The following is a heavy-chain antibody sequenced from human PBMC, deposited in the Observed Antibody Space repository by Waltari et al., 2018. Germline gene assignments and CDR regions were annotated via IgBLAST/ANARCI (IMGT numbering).Heavy chain of an antibody. V-gene: IGHV3-74*01. CDR1: GFDFNYFW. CDR2: YENERGTT. D-gene: IGHD2-15*01. CDR3: ARGGSGGSLDF. Sequence: EVQLVESGGALVQPGGSLRLSCAVSGFDFNYFWVYWVRQTPGKGLIWVSQYENERGTTIYADSVNGRFTISKDDAKNMLYLEMNSLRVDDTAIYYCARGGSGGSLDFWGQGTLVTVSS. J-gene: IGHJ4*02.